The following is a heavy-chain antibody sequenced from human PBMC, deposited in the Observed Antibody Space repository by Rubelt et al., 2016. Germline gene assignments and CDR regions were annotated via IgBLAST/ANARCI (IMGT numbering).Heavy chain of an antibody. Sequence: QVQLQQWGAGLLKPSETLSLTCAVYGGSFSGYYWSWICQPPGKGLEWIGEINHSGSTNYNPSLKGRVTYSVDTSKNQFSLKLSSVTAADTAVYYCARGEGYYDSSGRYFDYWGQGTLVTVSS. D-gene: IGHD3-22*01. J-gene: IGHJ4*02. CDR1: GGSFSGYY. CDR3: ARGEGYYDSSGRYFDY. CDR2: INHSGST. V-gene: IGHV4-34*01.